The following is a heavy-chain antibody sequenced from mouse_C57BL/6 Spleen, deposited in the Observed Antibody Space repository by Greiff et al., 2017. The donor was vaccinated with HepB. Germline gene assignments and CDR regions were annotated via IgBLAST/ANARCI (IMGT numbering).Heavy chain of an antibody. CDR2: INPNNGGT. V-gene: IGHV1-22*01. Sequence: VQLQQSGPELVKPGASVKMSCKASGYTFTDYNMHWVKQSHGKSLEWIGYINPNNGGTSYNQKFKGKATLTVNKSSSTAYMELRSLTSEDSAVYYCARLALRRGYYFDYWGQGTTLTVSS. CDR3: ARLALRRGYYFDY. J-gene: IGHJ2*01. CDR1: GYTFTDYN. D-gene: IGHD1-2*01.